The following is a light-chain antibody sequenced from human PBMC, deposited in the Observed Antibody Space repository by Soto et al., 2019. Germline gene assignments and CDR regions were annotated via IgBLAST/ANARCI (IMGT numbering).Light chain of an antibody. CDR3: SSYAGSSTWV. J-gene: IGLJ3*02. CDR1: SSDVGGYNY. V-gene: IGLV2-8*01. CDR2: DFY. Sequence: QSAPTQPPSASGSPGQSATISCTGTSSDVGGYNYVSWYQHYPGKAPKLMIYDFYKRPSGVPDRFSGSKSGNTASRAVSVLQHEDEADYYCSSYAGSSTWVFGGGTKLTVL.